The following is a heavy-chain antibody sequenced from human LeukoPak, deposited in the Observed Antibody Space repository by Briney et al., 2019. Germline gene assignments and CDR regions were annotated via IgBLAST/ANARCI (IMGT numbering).Heavy chain of an antibody. D-gene: IGHD3-10*01. V-gene: IGHV4-59*08. CDR2: IYYSGST. CDR3: ARRFSGDAFDI. Sequence: SSETLSLTCTVSGGSISSYYWSWIRQPPGKGLEWIGYIYYSGSTNYNPSLKSRVTISVDTSKNQFSLKLSSVTAADTAVYYCARRFSGDAFDIWGQGTMVTVSS. J-gene: IGHJ3*02. CDR1: GGSISSYY.